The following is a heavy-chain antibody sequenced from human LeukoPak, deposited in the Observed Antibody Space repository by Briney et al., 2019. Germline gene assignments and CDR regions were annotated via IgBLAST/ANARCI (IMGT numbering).Heavy chain of an antibody. CDR3: ARDGLELRNWFDP. CDR1: AYSISSGYY. CDR2: IYHSGST. J-gene: IGHJ5*02. V-gene: IGHV4-38-2*02. Sequence: PSETLSLTCAVSAYSISSGYYWGWIRQPPGKGLEWIGSIYHSGSTYYNPSLKSRVTISVDTSKNQFSLKLSSVTAADTAVYYCARDGLELRNWFDPWGQGTLVTVSS. D-gene: IGHD5-24*01.